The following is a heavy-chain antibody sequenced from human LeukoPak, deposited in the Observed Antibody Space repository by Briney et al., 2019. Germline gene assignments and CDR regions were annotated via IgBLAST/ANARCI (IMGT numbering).Heavy chain of an antibody. V-gene: IGHV1-24*01. CDR1: GYTLTELS. CDR2: FDPEDGET. Sequence: ASVKVSCKVSGYTLTELSMHWVRQAPGKGLEWMGGFDPEDGETIYAQKFQGRVTMTEDTSTDTAYVELSSLRSEDTAVYYCATVKATYYYYYGMDVWGQGTTVTVSS. CDR3: ATVKATYYYYYGMDV. D-gene: IGHD5-12*01. J-gene: IGHJ6*01.